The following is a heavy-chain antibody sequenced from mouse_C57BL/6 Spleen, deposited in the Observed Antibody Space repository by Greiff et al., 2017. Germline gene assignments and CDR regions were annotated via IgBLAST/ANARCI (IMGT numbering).Heavy chain of an antibody. Sequence: VMLVESGAELVKPGASVKLSCKASGYAFSSYWMNWVKQRPGKGLEWIGQIYPGGGDTNYNGKFKGKATLTADKSSSTAYMQLSSLTSEDSAVYFCARSSTGRRDYWGQGTTLTVSS. J-gene: IGHJ2*01. CDR3: ARSSTGRRDY. CDR2: IYPGGGDT. V-gene: IGHV1-80*01. D-gene: IGHD4-1*02. CDR1: GYAFSSYW.